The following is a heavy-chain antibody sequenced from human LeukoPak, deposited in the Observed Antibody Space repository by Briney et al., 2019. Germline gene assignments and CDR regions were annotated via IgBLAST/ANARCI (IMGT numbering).Heavy chain of an antibody. Sequence: GASVKVSCKASGYTFTSYDINWVRQATGQGLEWMGWMNPNSGNTGYAQKFQGRATMTRNTSISTAYMELSSLRSEDTAVYYCARGSAAAYYLFDYWGQGTLVTVSS. CDR3: ARGSAAAYYLFDY. J-gene: IGHJ4*02. V-gene: IGHV1-8*01. CDR1: GYTFTSYD. D-gene: IGHD6-13*01. CDR2: MNPNSGNT.